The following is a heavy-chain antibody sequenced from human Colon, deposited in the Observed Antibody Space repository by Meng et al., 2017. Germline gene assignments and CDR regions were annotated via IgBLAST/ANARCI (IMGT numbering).Heavy chain of an antibody. CDR3: ATIAAAGIAY. CDR1: GDPFTISS. D-gene: IGHD6-13*01. J-gene: IGHJ4*02. V-gene: IGHV7-4-1*02. Sequence: QVHLAESGAVLKKPGSSVKVSCKVYGDPFTISSFNWVRQAPGQGLEWMGWINTYTGNPTYAQGFTGRFVFSLDTSVSAAYLQISSLKAEDTAVYYCATIAAAGIAYWGQGTLVTVSS. CDR2: INTYTGNP.